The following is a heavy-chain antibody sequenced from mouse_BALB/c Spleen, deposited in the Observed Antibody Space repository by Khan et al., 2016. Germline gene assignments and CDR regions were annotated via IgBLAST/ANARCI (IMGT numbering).Heavy chain of an antibody. CDR3: ANDYAWFAY. Sequence: VQLKQLGPELVKPGASVKISCKASGYTFTDNNIHWLKQSHGKSLEWIGYIYPYNGGTGYNQKFKNRATLTVDDSSNTAYMDLRSLTSEDSAVYYCANDYAWFAYWGQGTLVTVSA. V-gene: IGHV1S29*02. CDR1: GYTFTDNN. CDR2: IYPYNGGT. D-gene: IGHD2-4*01. J-gene: IGHJ3*01.